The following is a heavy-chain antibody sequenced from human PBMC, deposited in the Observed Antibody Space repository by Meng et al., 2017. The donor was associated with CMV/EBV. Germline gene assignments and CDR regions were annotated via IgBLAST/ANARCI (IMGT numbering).Heavy chain of an antibody. CDR3: ARDTTIFGVVPRPWGY. CDR2: ISAYNGNT. J-gene: IGHJ4*02. V-gene: IGHV1-18*04. D-gene: IGHD3-3*01. Sequence: ASVTVSCQASGYTFTGYYMHWVRQAPGQGLEWMGWISAYNGNTNYAQKLQGRVTMTTDTSTSTAYMELRSLRSDDPAVYYCARDTTIFGVVPRPWGYWGQGTLVTVSS. CDR1: GYTFTGYY.